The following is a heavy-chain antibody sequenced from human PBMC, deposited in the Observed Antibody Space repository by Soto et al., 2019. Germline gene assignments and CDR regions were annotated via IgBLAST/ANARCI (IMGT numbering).Heavy chain of an antibody. J-gene: IGHJ4*02. Sequence: VQLMESGGGLVQPGGSLRLSCAASGFTVNNYAMTWVRQAPGKGLEWVSGISGSDGRTYYADSVRGRFTISRDNSRNTLELHMSHLRAEDSAMYYCAKDEKRVQWFGEDYWGQGTLVSVSS. D-gene: IGHD3-10*01. CDR2: ISGSDGRT. CDR3: AKDEKRVQWFGEDY. CDR1: GFTVNNYA. V-gene: IGHV3-23*01.